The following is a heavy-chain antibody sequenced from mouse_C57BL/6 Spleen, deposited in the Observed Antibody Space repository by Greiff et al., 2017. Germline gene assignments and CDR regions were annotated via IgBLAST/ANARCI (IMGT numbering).Heavy chain of an antibody. J-gene: IGHJ4*01. V-gene: IGHV1-64*01. Sequence: QVQLKQPGAELVKPGASVKLSCKASGYTFTSYWMHWVKQRPGQGLEWIGMIHPNSGSTNYNEKFKSKATLTVDKSSSTAYMQLSSLTSEDSAVYYCARFITTVVAMDYWGQGTSVTVSS. CDR3: ARFITTVVAMDY. CDR2: IHPNSGST. CDR1: GYTFTSYW. D-gene: IGHD1-1*01.